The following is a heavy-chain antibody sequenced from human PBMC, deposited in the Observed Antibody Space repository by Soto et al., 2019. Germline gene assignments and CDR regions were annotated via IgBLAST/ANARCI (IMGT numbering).Heavy chain of an antibody. Sequence: SETLSLTCAVYGGSFSGYYWSWIRQPPGKGLEWIGEINHNGSTNYNPSLKSRVTISVDTSKNQFSLKLSSVTAADTAVYYCARGGVYYDYIWGSYRYTAWFDPWGQGTLVTV. J-gene: IGHJ5*02. V-gene: IGHV4-34*01. CDR3: ARGGVYYDYIWGSYRYTAWFDP. D-gene: IGHD3-16*02. CDR1: GGSFSGYY. CDR2: INHNGST.